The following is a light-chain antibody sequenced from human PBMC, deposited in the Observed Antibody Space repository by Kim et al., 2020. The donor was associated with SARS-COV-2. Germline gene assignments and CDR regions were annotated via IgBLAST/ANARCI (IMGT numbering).Light chain of an antibody. CDR3: QQYNDWPPLT. V-gene: IGKV3-15*01. Sequence: SPGERAALSCRTSQSVSSNFAWYQQKPGQAPRLLIYGASTRATGIPARFSGSESGTEFTLTISSLQSEDFAVYYCQQYNDWPPLTFGGGTKVDIK. J-gene: IGKJ4*01. CDR2: GAS. CDR1: QSVSSN.